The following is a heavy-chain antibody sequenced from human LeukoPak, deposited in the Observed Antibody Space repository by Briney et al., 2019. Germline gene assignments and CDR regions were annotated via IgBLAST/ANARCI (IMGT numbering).Heavy chain of an antibody. V-gene: IGHV4-30-4*01. CDR1: GGSISSGDYY. CDR3: ARGQRYYDYVWGSYRPHYYFDY. D-gene: IGHD3-16*02. J-gene: IGHJ4*02. CDR2: IYYSGST. Sequence: SETLSLTCTVSGGSISSGDYYWSWIRQPPGKGLEWIGCIYYSGSTYYNPSLKSRVTISVDTSKNQFSLKLSSVTAADTAVYYCARGQRYYDYVWGSYRPHYYFDYWGQGTPVTVSS.